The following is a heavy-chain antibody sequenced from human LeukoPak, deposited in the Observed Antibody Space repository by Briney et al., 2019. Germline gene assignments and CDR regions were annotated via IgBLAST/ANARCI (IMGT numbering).Heavy chain of an antibody. V-gene: IGHV3-23*01. CDR2: ISGSGGST. J-gene: IGHJ4*02. CDR1: GFTLSSYA. Sequence: GGSLRLSCAASGFTLSSYAMSWVRQAPGKGLEWVSAISGSGGSTYYADSVKGRFSISRDNSKNTLYLQMNSLRAEDTAVYYCAKVWAARRDYWGQGTLVTVSS. D-gene: IGHD3-16*01. CDR3: AKVWAARRDY.